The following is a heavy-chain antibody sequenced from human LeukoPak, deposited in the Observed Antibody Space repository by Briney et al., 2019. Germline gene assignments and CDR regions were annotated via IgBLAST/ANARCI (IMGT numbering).Heavy chain of an antibody. D-gene: IGHD3-22*01. CDR3: ARDDSYYYDSSGAY. CDR2: ISSSSSTI. J-gene: IGHJ4*02. V-gene: IGHV3-48*02. Sequence: GGSLILSCAASGFTFSSYSMNWVRQAPGKGLEWVSYISSSSSTIYYADSVKGRFTISRDNAKNSLYLQMNSLRDEDTAVYYCARDDSYYYDSSGAYWGQGTLVTVSS. CDR1: GFTFSSYS.